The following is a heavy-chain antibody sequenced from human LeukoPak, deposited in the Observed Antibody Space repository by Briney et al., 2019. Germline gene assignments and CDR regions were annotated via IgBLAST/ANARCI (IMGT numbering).Heavy chain of an antibody. CDR2: IYYSGST. CDR1: GGSISSSNFH. CDR3: AREDYYGSGSYYNGPFDY. V-gene: IGHV4-39*07. Sequence: PSETLSLTCTVSGGSISSSNFHWGWIRQPPGKGLEWIGSIYYSGSTYYNPSLKSRVTISVDTSKSQFSLKLNSVTAADTAVYYCAREDYYGSGSYYNGPFDYWGQGTLVTVSS. D-gene: IGHD3-10*01. J-gene: IGHJ4*02.